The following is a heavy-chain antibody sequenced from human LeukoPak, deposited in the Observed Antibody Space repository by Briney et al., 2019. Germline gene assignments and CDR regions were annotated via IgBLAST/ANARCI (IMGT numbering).Heavy chain of an antibody. CDR1: GFTFDDYT. Sequence: GGSLRLSCAASGFTFDDYTIHWVRHAPGKGLEWVSLISWDGGSTYYADSVKGRFTISRDNSKNSLYLQMNSLRTEDTALYYCAKGPPYYYGSGSYYNYFDYWGQGTLVTVSS. CDR3: AKGPPYYYGSGSYYNYFDY. CDR2: ISWDGGST. V-gene: IGHV3-43*01. J-gene: IGHJ4*02. D-gene: IGHD3-10*01.